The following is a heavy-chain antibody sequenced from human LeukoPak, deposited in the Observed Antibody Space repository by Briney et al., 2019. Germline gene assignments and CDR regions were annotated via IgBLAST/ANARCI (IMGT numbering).Heavy chain of an antibody. V-gene: IGHV1-2*02. D-gene: IGHD2-15*01. CDR2: IIPYCGDT. CDR3: AKGDRSYCSGGSCYGKDWFDP. CDR1: GYTFTNYY. Sequence: HEASVKVSCKASGYTFTNYYIHWVRQAPGQGLEWMGWIIPYCGDTNYAQKFQDRVTMTRDTSISTAYMDLSSLRSDDTAVYYCAKGDRSYCSGGSCYGKDWFDPWGQGTLVTVSS. J-gene: IGHJ5*02.